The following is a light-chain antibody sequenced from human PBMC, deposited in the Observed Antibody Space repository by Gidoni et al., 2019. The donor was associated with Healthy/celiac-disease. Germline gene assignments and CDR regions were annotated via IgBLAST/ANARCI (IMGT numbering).Light chain of an antibody. J-gene: IGKJ4*01. V-gene: IGKV4-1*01. CDR2: WAS. CDR1: QSVLYSSNNKNY. CDR3: QQYYSTPLT. Sequence: DIAMTQSTDSLTVSLGERATSNCKSSQSVLYSSNNKNYLAWYQQKPGQPPKLLIYWASTRESGVPDRFSGSGSGTDFTLTISSLQAEDVAVYYCQQYYSTPLTFGGGTKVEIK.